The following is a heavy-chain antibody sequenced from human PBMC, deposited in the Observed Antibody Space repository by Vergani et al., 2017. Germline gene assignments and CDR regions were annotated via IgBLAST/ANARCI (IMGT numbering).Heavy chain of an antibody. D-gene: IGHD3-16*01. CDR1: GFTFNQYG. Sequence: QVQLVESGGGVVQPGRSLRLSCAASGFTFNQYGMHWVRQAPGKGLEWVAVTWYDGNNKQYADSVKGRFTISRDNSKSTIYLQMNSLRDEDTGVYYCARDVRLLYTRFDPWGQGTLVTVSS. CDR2: TWYDGNNK. CDR3: ARDVRLLYTRFDP. J-gene: IGHJ5*02. V-gene: IGHV3-33*01.